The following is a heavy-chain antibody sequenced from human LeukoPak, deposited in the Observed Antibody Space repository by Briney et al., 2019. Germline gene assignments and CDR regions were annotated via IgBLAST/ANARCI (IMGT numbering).Heavy chain of an antibody. CDR1: GGSLSRYH. Sequence: SETQSLNCAVYGGSLSRYHWGWIHQPPGKGLDGNREINHSGRTNYNPSLKSRVTISVDTSKNHVSLNLSSVTAADTAVYHCARVVSRGGDGGAFDYWGQGTLVTVSS. D-gene: IGHD2-21*02. V-gene: IGHV4-34*01. CDR3: ARVVSRGGDGGAFDY. J-gene: IGHJ4*02. CDR2: INHSGRT.